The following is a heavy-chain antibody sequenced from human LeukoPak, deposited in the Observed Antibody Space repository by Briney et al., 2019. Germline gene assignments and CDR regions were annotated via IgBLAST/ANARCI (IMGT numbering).Heavy chain of an antibody. V-gene: IGHV4-34*01. CDR1: GGSFSGYY. CDR2: INHSGST. J-gene: IGHJ4*02. D-gene: IGHD5-18*01. CDR3: ARGAVNTAMVTGRDFDY. Sequence: SETLSLTCAVYGGSFSGYYWRWIRQPPGKGLEWIGEINHSGSTNYNPSLKSRVTISVDTSKNQFSLKLSSVTAADTAVYYCARGAVNTAMVTGRDFDYWGQGTLVTVSS.